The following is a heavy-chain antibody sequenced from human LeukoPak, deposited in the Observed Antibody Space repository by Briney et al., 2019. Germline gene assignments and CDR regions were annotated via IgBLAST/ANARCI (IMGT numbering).Heavy chain of an antibody. Sequence: GGSLRLSCAASGFTFSSYEMNWVRQAPGKGLEWVSYISSTDGTRTYADSVKGRFTISRDNAKNSLYLEMNSLRAEDTAVYYCAREIVSAVAGNFDFWGQGTLVTVSS. J-gene: IGHJ4*02. CDR3: AREIVSAVAGNFDF. CDR2: ISSTDGTR. D-gene: IGHD6-19*01. CDR1: GFTFSSYE. V-gene: IGHV3-48*03.